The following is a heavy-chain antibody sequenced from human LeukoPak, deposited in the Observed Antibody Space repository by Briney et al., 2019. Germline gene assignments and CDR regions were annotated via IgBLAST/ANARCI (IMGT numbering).Heavy chain of an antibody. CDR3: AKAGEVIEEAYYDFWSGYYKGGYYFDY. D-gene: IGHD3-3*01. V-gene: IGHV3-23*01. Sequence: PGGSLRLSCAASGFTFSSYAMSWVRQAPGKGLEWVSAISGSGGSTYYADSVKGRFTISRDNSKNTLYLQMNSLRAEDTAVYYCAKAGEVIEEAYYDFWSGYYKGGYYFDYWGQGTLVTVSS. CDR1: GFTFSSYA. CDR2: ISGSGGST. J-gene: IGHJ4*02.